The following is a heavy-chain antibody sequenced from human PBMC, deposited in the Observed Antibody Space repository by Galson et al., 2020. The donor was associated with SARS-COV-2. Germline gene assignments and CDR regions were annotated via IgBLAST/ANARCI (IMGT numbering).Heavy chain of an antibody. CDR2: ISYDGSNK. CDR3: GRGYGFYRPKGC. J-gene: IGHJ4*02. D-gene: IGHD5-12*01. CDR1: GFTFSSHA. V-gene: IGHV3-30*01. Sequence: GGSLRLSCEASGFTFSSHAIHWVRQAPAKGLEWVAVISYDGSNKYYADSVKGRFTISRDNSNNRLKLQMNSLRVEDAAGYYCGRGYGFYRPKGCWGRGSLGSVSS.